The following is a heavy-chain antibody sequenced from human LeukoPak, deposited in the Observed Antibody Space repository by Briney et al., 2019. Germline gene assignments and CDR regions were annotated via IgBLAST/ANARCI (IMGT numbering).Heavy chain of an antibody. CDR3: ARDSVSTALDY. D-gene: IGHD2/OR15-2a*01. J-gene: IGHJ4*02. V-gene: IGHV4-61*08. CDR2: IYYSGSI. CDR1: GGSISSGGYS. Sequence: SETLSLTCAVSGGSISSGGYSWSWIRQPPGKGLEWIGYIYYSGSINYNPSLKSRVSISVDTSKNQFSLKLRSVTAADTAVYYCARDSVSTALDYWGQGTLVTVSS.